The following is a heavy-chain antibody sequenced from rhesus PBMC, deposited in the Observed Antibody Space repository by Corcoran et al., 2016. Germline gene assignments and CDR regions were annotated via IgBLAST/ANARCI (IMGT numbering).Heavy chain of an antibody. Sequence: EVQLVESGGGLAKPGGSLRLSCAASGFTFSSYWMNWVRQTPGKGLEWISAINQGGGSTYYADSVKGRFTISRDNAKNTLSLQMNSLRAEDTAVYYCARGGAAGRDWGQGVLVTVSS. CDR3: ARGGAAGRD. D-gene: IGHD6-13*01. V-gene: IGHV3S42*01. CDR2: INQGGGST. J-gene: IGHJ4*01. CDR1: GFTFSSYW.